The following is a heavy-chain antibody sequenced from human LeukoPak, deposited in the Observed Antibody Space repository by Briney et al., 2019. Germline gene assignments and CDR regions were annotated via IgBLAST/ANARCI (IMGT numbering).Heavy chain of an antibody. CDR3: ARKGGDAVVNDFDY. J-gene: IGHJ4*02. CDR1: GGSFSGYY. CDR2: INHSGST. D-gene: IGHD2-15*01. V-gene: IGHV4-34*01. Sequence: SETLSLTCAVYGGSFSGYYWSWIRQPPGNGLEWIGEINHSGSTNYNPSLKSRVTISVDTSKNQFSLKLSSVTAADTAVYYCARKGGDAVVNDFDYWGQGTLVTVSS.